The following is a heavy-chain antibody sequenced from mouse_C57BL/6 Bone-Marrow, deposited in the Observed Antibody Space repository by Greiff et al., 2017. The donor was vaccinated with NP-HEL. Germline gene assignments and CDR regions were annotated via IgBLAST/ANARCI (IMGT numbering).Heavy chain of an antibody. D-gene: IGHD1-1*01. CDR3: ARSADYYGSSHYYAMDY. V-gene: IGHV1-82*01. CDR1: GYAFSSSW. Sequence: VQLQQSGPELVKPGASVKISCKASGYAFSSSWMNWVKQRPGKGLEWIGRIYPGDGDTNYNGKFKGKATLTADKSSSTAYMQLSSLTSEDSAVYFCARSADYYGSSHYYAMDYWGQGTSVTVSS. J-gene: IGHJ4*01. CDR2: IYPGDGDT.